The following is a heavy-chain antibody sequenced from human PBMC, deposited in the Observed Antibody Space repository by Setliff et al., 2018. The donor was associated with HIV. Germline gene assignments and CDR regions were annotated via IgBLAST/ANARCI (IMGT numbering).Heavy chain of an antibody. Sequence: PGGSLRLSCAASGFTFSSYSMNWVRQSPGKGLEWVSYISGSGSRVDYADSVKGRFTVSRDNARISLYLQVNSLRSDDTAVYYCARDLIWGFDYWGQGTPVTVSS. V-gene: IGHV3-48*01. CDR3: ARDLIWGFDY. CDR2: ISGSGSRV. J-gene: IGHJ4*02. D-gene: IGHD3-16*01. CDR1: GFTFSSYS.